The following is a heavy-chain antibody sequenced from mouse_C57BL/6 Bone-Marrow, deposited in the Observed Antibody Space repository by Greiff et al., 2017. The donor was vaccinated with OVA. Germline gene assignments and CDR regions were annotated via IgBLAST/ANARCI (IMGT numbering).Heavy chain of an antibody. Sequence: EVQLQQSGAELVKPGASVKLSCTASGFNIKDYYMHWVKQRTEQGLEWIGRIGPEDGETQYAPKFQGKATITADTSSNTAYLQRSSLTSEDTAVYYWARSNYESYRGQGTTLTVSS. CDR1: GFNIKDYY. CDR2: IGPEDGET. CDR3: ARSNYESY. V-gene: IGHV14-2*01. D-gene: IGHD2-4*01. J-gene: IGHJ2*01.